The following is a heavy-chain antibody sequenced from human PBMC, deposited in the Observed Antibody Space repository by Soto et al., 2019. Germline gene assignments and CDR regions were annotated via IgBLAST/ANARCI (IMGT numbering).Heavy chain of an antibody. CDR1: VGSFSGYY. CDR2: INHSGST. V-gene: IGHV4-34*01. CDR3: ARGAVGDYYDSSGYYQYYYYYGMDV. J-gene: IGHJ6*02. Sequence: SETLYLTCAVYVGSFSGYYWSWIRQPPGKGLEWIGEINHSGSTNYNPSLKSRVTISVDTSKNQFSLKLSSVTAADTAVYYCARGAVGDYYDSSGYYQYYYYYGMDVWGQGTTVTVSS. D-gene: IGHD3-22*01.